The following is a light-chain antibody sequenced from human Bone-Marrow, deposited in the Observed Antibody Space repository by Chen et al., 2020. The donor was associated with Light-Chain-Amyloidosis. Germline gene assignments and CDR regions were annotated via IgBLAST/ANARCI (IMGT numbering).Light chain of an antibody. J-gene: IGKJ4*01. Sequence: DIVMTQSPDSLAVSLGVRVTMNCKSSQSLLSSSNNKNFLAWFQQKPGQPPKMLISWASTRESGVPDRFSGSGSATDFTITISSLQAEDVAVYYCQHYYSAPLTFGGGTKVEIK. CDR1: QSLLSSSNNKNF. CDR2: WAS. V-gene: IGKV4-1*01. CDR3: QHYYSAPLT.